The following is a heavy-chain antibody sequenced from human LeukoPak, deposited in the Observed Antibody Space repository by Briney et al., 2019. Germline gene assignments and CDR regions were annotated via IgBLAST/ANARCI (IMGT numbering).Heavy chain of an antibody. V-gene: IGHV1-24*01. CDR2: FYHEDGET. Sequence: ASVKVSCKVSGYTLTELSMHWVRQAPGKGLEWMGGFYHEDGETIYAQKFQGRVTMTEDTSTDTAYMELSSLRSEDTPVYYCATRYVWGSYGLDSLDYWGQGTLVTVSS. D-gene: IGHD3-16*01. J-gene: IGHJ4*02. CDR1: GYTLTELS. CDR3: ATRYVWGSYGLDSLDY.